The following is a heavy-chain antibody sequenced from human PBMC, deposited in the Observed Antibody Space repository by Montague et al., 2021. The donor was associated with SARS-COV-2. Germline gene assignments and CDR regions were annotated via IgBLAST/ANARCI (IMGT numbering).Heavy chain of an antibody. Sequence: SETLSLTCGVHGGPFSGYYWTWIRQYPGKGLEWIGEINHERNSRNNPSLKSRVTISIDTSNKQCSLRLSSVNAAATAVYFCARGGVHYCGGDCWTYYDMDVWGHGTTVTVSS. CDR2: INHERNS. CDR3: ARGGVHYCGGDCWTYYDMDV. J-gene: IGHJ6*02. D-gene: IGHD2-21*02. CDR1: GGPFSGYY. V-gene: IGHV4-34*01.